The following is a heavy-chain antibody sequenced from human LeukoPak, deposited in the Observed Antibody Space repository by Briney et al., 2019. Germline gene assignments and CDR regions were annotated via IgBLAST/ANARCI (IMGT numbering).Heavy chain of an antibody. CDR3: AAQPARYYYGMDV. CDR2: IYYIGST. J-gene: IGHJ6*02. D-gene: IGHD6-6*01. Sequence: SETLSLTCTVSGGSISSYYWSWIRQPPGKELEWIGYIYYIGSTNYNPSLKSRVTISVDTSKNQFSLKLSSVTAADTAVYYCAAQPARYYYGMDVWGQGTTVTVSS. V-gene: IGHV4-59*01. CDR1: GGSISSYY.